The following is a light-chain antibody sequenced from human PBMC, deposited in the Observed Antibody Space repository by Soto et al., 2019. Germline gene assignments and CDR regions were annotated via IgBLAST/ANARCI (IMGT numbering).Light chain of an antibody. J-gene: IGKJ1*01. CDR3: KQSFSTLTWT. CDR1: QTISRY. Sequence: DIQMTQSPSSLSASVGDRVTITCRASQTISRYLNWYQQKSGKAPKLLIYAASNLQSRFPSRFSGCVSGPDFTLTISSLQPEDFATYYYKQSFSTLTWTFGQGTKVEIK. V-gene: IGKV1-39*01. CDR2: AAS.